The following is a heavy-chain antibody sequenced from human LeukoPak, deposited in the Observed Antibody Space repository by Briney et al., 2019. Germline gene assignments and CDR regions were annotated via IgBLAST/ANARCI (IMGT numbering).Heavy chain of an antibody. CDR1: GFTFRDYA. CDR2: ISGNGGNT. J-gene: IGHJ4*02. D-gene: IGHD2-2*01. V-gene: IGHV3-23*01. CDR3: AKEVVPGTSRSFDY. Sequence: GGSLRLSCAASGFTFRDYAMSWVRQAPGEGLEWVSAISGNGGNTYYADSVKGRFTISRDNSKNTLYLQMNSLRAEDTAIYYCAKEVVPGTSRSFDYWGQGTLVTVSS.